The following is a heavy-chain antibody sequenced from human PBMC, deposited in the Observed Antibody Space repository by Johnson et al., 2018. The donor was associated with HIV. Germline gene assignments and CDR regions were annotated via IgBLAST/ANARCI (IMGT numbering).Heavy chain of an antibody. CDR1: GFTFSSYG. J-gene: IGHJ3*02. CDR3: AKERYMGSTTLADAFDM. Sequence: QVQLVESGGGLVQPGGSLRLSCTASGFTFSSYGIHWVRQAPGKGLEWVAVISNDGSNKYYADSVKGRFTISRDNSKNTLFLQMNSLRAEDTAVYYCAKERYMGSTTLADAFDMWGQGTMVTVSS. CDR2: ISNDGSNK. V-gene: IGHV3-30*18. D-gene: IGHD1-26*01.